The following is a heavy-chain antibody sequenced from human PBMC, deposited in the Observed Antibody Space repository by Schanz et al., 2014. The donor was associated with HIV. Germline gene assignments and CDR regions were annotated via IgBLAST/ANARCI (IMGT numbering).Heavy chain of an antibody. CDR1: GFTFRTFS. V-gene: IGHV3-48*02. CDR2: ISPGGDTI. D-gene: IGHD4-4*01. J-gene: IGHJ4*02. Sequence: EVQLLESGGGLAQPGGSLRLSCAASGFTFRTFSMDWVRQSPGRGLEWLAYISPGGDTIYYAESVKGRFTISRDYDKSSLYLQMSSLRDDDTAVYYCARGWRENSFDYWGQGTLVTVSS. CDR3: ARGWRENSFDY.